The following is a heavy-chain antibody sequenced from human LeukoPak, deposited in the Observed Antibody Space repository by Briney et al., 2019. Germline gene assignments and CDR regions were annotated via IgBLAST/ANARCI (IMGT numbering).Heavy chain of an antibody. Sequence: GGSLRLSCTVSGFPFNDYVIHWVRQAPGKGLEWVAVTSADERIKIYNDSVRGRFSISRDNSNNTQYLQMNSLSVEDTAVYYCPRDPVLGAPDYLGYWGRGTLVRVSS. CDR3: PRDPVLGAPDYLGY. CDR1: GFPFNDYV. D-gene: IGHD3-16*01. J-gene: IGHJ4*02. CDR2: TSADERIK. V-gene: IGHV3-30*14.